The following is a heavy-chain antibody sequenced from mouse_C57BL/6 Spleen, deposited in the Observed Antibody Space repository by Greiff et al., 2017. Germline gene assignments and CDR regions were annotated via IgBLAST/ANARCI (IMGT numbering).Heavy chain of an antibody. CDR3: AREVGTGYFDV. D-gene: IGHD1-1*02. CDR1: GYTFTDYN. CDR2: INPNIGGT. V-gene: IGHV1-18*01. J-gene: IGHJ1*03. Sequence: EVKLQESGPELVKPGASVKLPCKASGYTFTDYNMDWVKQSHGKSLEWIGAINPNIGGTIYNQKFKGKATLTVDKSSSTAYMELRSLTSEDTAVYYRAREVGTGYFDVWGTGTTVTVSS.